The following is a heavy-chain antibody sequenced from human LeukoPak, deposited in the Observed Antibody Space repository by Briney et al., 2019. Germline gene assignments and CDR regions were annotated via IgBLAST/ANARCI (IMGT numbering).Heavy chain of an antibody. J-gene: IGHJ2*01. V-gene: IGHV3-20*04. CDR2: INWNGGRT. D-gene: IGHD3-10*01. Sequence: PGGSLRLSCAASGFTLDDYGMSWVRQAPGKGLEWVSGINWNGGRTGYADSVKGRFTISRDNAKNSLYLRMNSLRAEDTALYYCAKDRRPTVSGGYFDLWGRGTLVIVSS. CDR1: GFTLDDYG. CDR3: AKDRRPTVSGGYFDL.